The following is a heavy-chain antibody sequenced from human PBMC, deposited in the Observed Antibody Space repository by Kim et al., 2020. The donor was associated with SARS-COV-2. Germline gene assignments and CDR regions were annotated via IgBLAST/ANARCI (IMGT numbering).Heavy chain of an antibody. CDR3: ARGYSSSWPGV. D-gene: IGHD6-13*01. CDR2: I. Sequence: IYYTDSGTSRFAITRDNAKNSLYLQMNSLRAEDTAVYYCARGYSSSWPGVWGQGTTVTVSS. J-gene: IGHJ6*02. V-gene: IGHV3-11*04.